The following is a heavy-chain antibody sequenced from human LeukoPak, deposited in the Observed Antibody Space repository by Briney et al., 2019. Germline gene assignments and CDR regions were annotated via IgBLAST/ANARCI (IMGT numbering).Heavy chain of an antibody. J-gene: IGHJ3*01. CDR3: RTSIATTHGFDA. V-gene: IGHV4-39*01. Sequence: SGTLSLTCTVSGGSISRSTYYWCWIRQPPGKGLGWIGNIYYSGTTSYSPSLKSRVTISVDTSNNQFSLKLSSVNAADTALYYCRTSIATTHGFDAWGQGTIGTVSS. D-gene: IGHD4-11*01. CDR2: IYYSGTT. CDR1: GGSISRSTYY.